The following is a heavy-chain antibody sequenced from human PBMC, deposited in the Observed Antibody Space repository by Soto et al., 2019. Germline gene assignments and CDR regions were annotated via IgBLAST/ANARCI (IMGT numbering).Heavy chain of an antibody. CDR1: GFTFSSYS. CDR3: ATHLMVRGVTGHYFDY. V-gene: IGHV3-21*01. J-gene: IGHJ4*02. D-gene: IGHD3-10*01. Sequence: GGSLRLSCAASGFTFSSYSMNWVRQAPGKGLEWVSSISSSSSNIYYADSVKGRFTISRNNAKNSLYLQMNSLRAEDTAVYYCATHLMVRGVTGHYFDYWGQGALVTASS. CDR2: ISSSSSNI.